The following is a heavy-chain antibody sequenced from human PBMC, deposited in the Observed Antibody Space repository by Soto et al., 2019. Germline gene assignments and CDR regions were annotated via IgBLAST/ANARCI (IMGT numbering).Heavy chain of an antibody. CDR2: ISSNGDST. CDR1: GFAFSTYA. V-gene: IGHV3-64*01. D-gene: IGHD3-22*01. CDR3: ATELMTMVVVAPLGY. Sequence: GSLRLSCAASGFAFSTYAMHWVRQAPGKGLEYVSAISSNGDSTYYANSVKGRFTISRDNSKNMLYLQMGSLRAEDMAVYYCATELMTMVVVAPLGYWGQGAQVTSPQ. J-gene: IGHJ4*02.